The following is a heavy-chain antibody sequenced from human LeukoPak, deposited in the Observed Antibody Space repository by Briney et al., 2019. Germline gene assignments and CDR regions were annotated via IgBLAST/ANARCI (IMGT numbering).Heavy chain of an antibody. CDR1: GGSFSGYY. CDR2: INHSGST. Sequence: KPSETLSLTCAVYGGSFSGYYWSWIRQPPGKGLEWIGEINHSGSTNYNPSLKSRVTISVDTSKNQFSLELSSVTAADTAVYYCARTDIAVADTFDYWGQGTLVTVSS. J-gene: IGHJ4*02. V-gene: IGHV4-34*01. CDR3: ARTDIAVADTFDY. D-gene: IGHD6-19*01.